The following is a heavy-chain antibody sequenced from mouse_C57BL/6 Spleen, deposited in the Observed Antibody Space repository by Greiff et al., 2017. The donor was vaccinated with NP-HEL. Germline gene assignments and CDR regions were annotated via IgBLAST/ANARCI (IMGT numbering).Heavy chain of an antibody. CDR1: GFTFSSYA. D-gene: IGHD1-1*01. CDR2: ISDGGSYT. Sequence: EVQGVESGGGLVKPGGSLKLSCAASGFTFSSYAMSWVRQTPEKRLEWVATISDGGSYTYYPDNVKGRFTISRDNAKNNLYLQMSHLKSEDTAMYYCARGFGTTVPYAMDYWGQGTSVTVSS. V-gene: IGHV5-4*01. J-gene: IGHJ4*01. CDR3: ARGFGTTVPYAMDY.